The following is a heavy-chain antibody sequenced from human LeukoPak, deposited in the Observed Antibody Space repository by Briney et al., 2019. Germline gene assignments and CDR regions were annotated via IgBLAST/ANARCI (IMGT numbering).Heavy chain of an antibody. CDR1: GFTFCSYW. D-gene: IGHD2-2*03. V-gene: IGHV3-74*01. CDR2: INSDGSGT. J-gene: IGHJ4*02. CDR3: ARVPVAKRGYCSSTSCSHFDY. Sequence: GGSLRLSCAASGFTFCSYWLHWVRHAPRKGLGWVSRINSDGSGTIYADSLKGRVTLSTDNAKNTLYLQMNSLRAEDTAVYYCARVPVAKRGYCSSTSCSHFDYWGQGTLVTVSS.